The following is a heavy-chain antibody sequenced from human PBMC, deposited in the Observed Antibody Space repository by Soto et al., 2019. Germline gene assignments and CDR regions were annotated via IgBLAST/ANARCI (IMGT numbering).Heavy chain of an antibody. J-gene: IGHJ4*02. D-gene: IGHD1-26*01. CDR2: IIPSSGNT. Sequence: QVHLEQSGAEVKKAGASVKVSCKASGYTFTDYHMHWLRQAPGQGVEWIGWIIPSSGNTNYAQKFQGRVTMTRDTSITTAYMELSRLTSDDTAVYYCARDQYSGSFLYWGQGTPVTVSS. V-gene: IGHV1-2*02. CDR1: GYTFTDYH. CDR3: ARDQYSGSFLY.